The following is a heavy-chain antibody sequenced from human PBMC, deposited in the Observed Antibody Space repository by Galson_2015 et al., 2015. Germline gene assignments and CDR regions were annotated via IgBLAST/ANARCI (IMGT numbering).Heavy chain of an antibody. V-gene: IGHV5-51*03. CDR1: GYSFTSYW. CDR3: AKTIMSGSCYGALCWFDP. Sequence: QSGAEVKKPGESLTISCKGSGYSFTSYWIGWVRQMPGKGLEWMGIIYPGDSDTRYSPSFQGQVTISRDNSKNTLYLQMNSLRAEDTAVYYCAKTIMSGSCYGALCWFDPWGQGTLVTVSS. CDR2: IYPGDSDT. J-gene: IGHJ5*02. D-gene: IGHD2-15*01.